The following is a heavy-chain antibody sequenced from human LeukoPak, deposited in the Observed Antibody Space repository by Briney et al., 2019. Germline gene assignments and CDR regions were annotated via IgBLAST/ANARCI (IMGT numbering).Heavy chain of an antibody. D-gene: IGHD6-19*01. CDR1: GGSISSYY. CDR3: ARVDSSGWYGYYYYYGMDV. Sequence: PSETLSLTCTVSGGSISSYYWSWIRQPPGKGLEWIGYIYYSGSTNYNPSLKSRVTISVDTSKNQFSLKLSSVTAADTAVYYCARVDSSGWYGYYYYYGMDVWGQGTTVTVSS. V-gene: IGHV4-59*01. J-gene: IGHJ6*02. CDR2: IYYSGST.